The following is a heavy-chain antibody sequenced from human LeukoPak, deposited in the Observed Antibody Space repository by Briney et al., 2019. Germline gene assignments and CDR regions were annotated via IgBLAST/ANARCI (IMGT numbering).Heavy chain of an antibody. V-gene: IGHV3-30-3*01. CDR2: ISYDGTTK. Sequence: GGSLRLSCAASGFVFINDAMHWVRQAPGKGLEWVASISYDGTTKYYADSVKGRFTLSKDNSKKTMYLQMNSLRAEDTAVYCCARDFGGGQWLEGCDNAFDIWGQGTMVTVSS. D-gene: IGHD6-19*01. CDR3: ARDFGGGQWLEGCDNAFDI. CDR1: GFVFINDA. J-gene: IGHJ3*02.